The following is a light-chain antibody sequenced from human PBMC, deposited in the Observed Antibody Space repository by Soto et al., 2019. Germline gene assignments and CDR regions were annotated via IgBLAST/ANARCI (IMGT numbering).Light chain of an antibody. V-gene: IGLV2-14*01. J-gene: IGLJ2*01. CDR3: SSSRSNNSVV. CDR1: SSDVAGYNF. Sequence: QSALTQPASVSGSPGQSISISCTGTSSDVAGYNFVSWYQQHPDKAPKLMIYEVTNRPSGISNRFSGSKSGNTATLTISGLQAEDEADYYCSSSRSNNSVVFGGGTKVTVL. CDR2: EVT.